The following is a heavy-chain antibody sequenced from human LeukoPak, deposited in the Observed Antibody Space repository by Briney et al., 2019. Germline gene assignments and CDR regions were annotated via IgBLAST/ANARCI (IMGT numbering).Heavy chain of an antibody. J-gene: IGHJ4*02. CDR1: GYTFTCYY. Sequence: ASVKVSCKASGYTFTCYYMHWVRQAPGQGLEWMGWINPDSGGTKYAQKFQGRVTMTRDTSIRTAYMQLSRLSSDDTAVYYCARVDDRGHYYDSSGPRKLFDYWGQGTLVTVSS. V-gene: IGHV1-2*02. D-gene: IGHD3-22*01. CDR3: ARVDDRGHYYDSSGPRKLFDY. CDR2: INPDSGGT.